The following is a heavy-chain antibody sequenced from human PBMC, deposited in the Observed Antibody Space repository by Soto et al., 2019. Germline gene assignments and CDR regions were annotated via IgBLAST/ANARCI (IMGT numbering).Heavy chain of an antibody. J-gene: IGHJ4*02. CDR1: GYTFTDYF. Sequence: ASVTVSCKASGYTFTDYFFHWVRQAPGQGLEWMGWINPNSGGTDSAQKFQGWVTMTRDTSISTAYLELNRLKSDDTAVYYCESSLRMGIQFGFDYWGQGTLVTVSS. D-gene: IGHD1-26*01. V-gene: IGHV1-2*04. CDR3: ESSLRMGIQFGFDY. CDR2: INPNSGGT.